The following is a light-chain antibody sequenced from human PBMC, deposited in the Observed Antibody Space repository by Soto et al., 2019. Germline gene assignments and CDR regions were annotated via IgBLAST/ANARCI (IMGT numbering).Light chain of an antibody. V-gene: IGKV3-15*01. J-gene: IGKJ1*01. Sequence: IVMTQSPATLSVSPGERATLSCRASQSVSSNLAWYQQKPGQAPRLLIYGASTRATGIPARFSGSGSGTEFTLTISSLQSEDFAVYYCQQYNKFTFGQGTKVDIK. CDR2: GAS. CDR1: QSVSSN. CDR3: QQYNKFT.